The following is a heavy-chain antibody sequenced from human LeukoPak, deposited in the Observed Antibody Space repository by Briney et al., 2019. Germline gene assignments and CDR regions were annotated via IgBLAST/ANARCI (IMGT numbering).Heavy chain of an antibody. D-gene: IGHD5-18*01. V-gene: IGHV3-23*01. CDR3: AEGTAMVINYFDY. Sequence: GGSLRLSCAAFGFPLSSYAMSWVRQAPGKGLEWVSAISGSGGSTYYADSVKGRLTISRDNSENTLYLQMNSLRAEDTAVYYCAEGTAMVINYFDYWGQGTLVTVSS. J-gene: IGHJ4*02. CDR1: GFPLSSYA. CDR2: ISGSGGST.